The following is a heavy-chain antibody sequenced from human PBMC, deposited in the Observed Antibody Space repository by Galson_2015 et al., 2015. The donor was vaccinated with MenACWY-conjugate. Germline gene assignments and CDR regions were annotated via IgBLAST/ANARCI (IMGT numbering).Heavy chain of an antibody. V-gene: IGHV3-49*04. CDR3: TSRLIVVIAAFDY. Sequence: SLRLSCATSGFSFGDYTLSWVRQAPGKGLEWVGFIRSKGFGETTEYAAPVKDRFTISRDDSTRIAYLQMNSLKTDDTAVYYCTSRLIVVIAAFDYWGQGTLVTVSS. J-gene: IGHJ4*02. D-gene: IGHD3-22*01. CDR1: GFSFGDYT. CDR2: IRSKGFGETT.